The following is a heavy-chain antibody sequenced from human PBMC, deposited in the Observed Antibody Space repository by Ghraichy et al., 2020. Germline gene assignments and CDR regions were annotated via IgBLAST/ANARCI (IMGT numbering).Heavy chain of an antibody. CDR2: IIPIFGIA. Sequence: SVKVSCKASGGTFSSYAISWVRQAPGQGLEWMGGIIPIFGIANYAQKFQGRVTITADKSTSTAYMELSSLRSEDTAVYYCASGTSDYYDSSGYYPAHGMDVWGQGTTVTVSS. J-gene: IGHJ6*02. CDR3: ASGTSDYYDSSGYYPAHGMDV. V-gene: IGHV1-69*10. CDR1: GGTFSSYA. D-gene: IGHD3-22*01.